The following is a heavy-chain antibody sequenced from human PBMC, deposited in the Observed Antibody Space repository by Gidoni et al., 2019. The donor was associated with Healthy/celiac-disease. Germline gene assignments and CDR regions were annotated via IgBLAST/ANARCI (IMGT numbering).Heavy chain of an antibody. V-gene: IGHV4-4*07. CDR3: ARVRGRNYYDSSEDY. CDR1: GGSISSYY. D-gene: IGHD3-22*01. J-gene: IGHJ4*02. Sequence: QVQLQESGPGLVKPSETLSLTCTAAGGSISSYYWSWIRQPAGKGLEWIGRIYTSGSTNYNPSIKSRVTMSVDTSKNQFSLKLSYVTAADTAVYYCARVRGRNYYDSSEDYWGQGTLVTVSS. CDR2: IYTSGST.